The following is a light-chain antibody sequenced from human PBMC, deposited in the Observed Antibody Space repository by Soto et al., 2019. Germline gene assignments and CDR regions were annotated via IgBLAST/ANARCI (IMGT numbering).Light chain of an antibody. Sequence: QSVLTQPPSASGTPGQRVTISCSGSSSNIGTNTVTWYQQLPGTAPKLLIYSNNQRPSGVPDRFSGSKSGTSASLAISGLQSEDEADYYCAAWDDSLNGSVFGGGTKLTVL. V-gene: IGLV1-44*01. CDR3: AAWDDSLNGSV. J-gene: IGLJ2*01. CDR1: SSNIGTNT. CDR2: SNN.